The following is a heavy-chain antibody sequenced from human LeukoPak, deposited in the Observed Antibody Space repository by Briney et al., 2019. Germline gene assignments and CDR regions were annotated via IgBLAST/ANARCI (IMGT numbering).Heavy chain of an antibody. V-gene: IGHV3-30*04. J-gene: IGHJ4*02. Sequence: GGSLRLSCAASGFTFNRYAAHWVRQAPGKGLEWVAVMSFDGSDTYYADSVKGRFTVSRDNAKNTLYLQMNSLREEDTAVYYCAKDTGYGDYLFDYWGQGTLVTVSS. D-gene: IGHD4-17*01. CDR2: MSFDGSDT. CDR3: AKDTGYGDYLFDY. CDR1: GFTFNRYA.